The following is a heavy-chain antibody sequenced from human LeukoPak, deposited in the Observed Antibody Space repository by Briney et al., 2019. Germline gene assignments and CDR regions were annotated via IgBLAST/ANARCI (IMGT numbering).Heavy chain of an antibody. V-gene: IGHV3-23*01. J-gene: IGHJ4*02. Sequence: GGSLRLSCAASGFTFSSYAMSWVRQAPGKGLEWVSAMSGSGGSTYYADSVKGRFTISRDNSKNTLYLQMNSLRAEDTALYYCAKGEVKFVDYWGQGTLVTVSS. CDR1: GFTFSSYA. CDR2: MSGSGGST. CDR3: AKGEVKFVDY. D-gene: IGHD3-16*01.